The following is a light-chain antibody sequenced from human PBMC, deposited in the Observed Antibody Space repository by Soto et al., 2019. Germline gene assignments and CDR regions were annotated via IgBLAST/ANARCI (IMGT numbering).Light chain of an antibody. CDR2: GAF. Sequence: EIVLTQSPATLSLSPGDRSTLSCRAIQSVSSNLAWYQQKPGQAPSLLIYGAFTRATGIPARFSGTGSGTEFTLTISSLQPDDFATYYCQQYNDYSTWKFGQGTQVDIK. J-gene: IGKJ1*01. CDR3: QQYNDYSTWK. CDR1: QSVSSN. V-gene: IGKV3-15*01.